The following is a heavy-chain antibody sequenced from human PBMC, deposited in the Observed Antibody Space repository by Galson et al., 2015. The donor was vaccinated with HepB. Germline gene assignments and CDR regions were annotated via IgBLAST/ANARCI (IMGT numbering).Heavy chain of an antibody. CDR3: ARDGYSSGWSYFDY. Sequence: SLRLSCAASGFTFSSYGMHWVRQAPGKGLEWVAVIWYDGSNKYYADSVKGRFTISRDNSKNTLYLQMNSLRAEDTAVYYCARDGYSSGWSYFDYWGQGTLVTVSS. J-gene: IGHJ4*02. CDR2: IWYDGSNK. D-gene: IGHD6-19*01. CDR1: GFTFSSYG. V-gene: IGHV3-33*01.